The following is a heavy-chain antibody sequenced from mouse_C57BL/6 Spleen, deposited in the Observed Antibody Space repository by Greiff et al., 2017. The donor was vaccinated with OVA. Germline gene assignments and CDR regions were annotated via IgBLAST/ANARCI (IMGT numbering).Heavy chain of an antibody. CDR3: ARDGGQRGPMGGDFDY. J-gene: IGHJ2*01. CDR1: GFTFSDYY. V-gene: IGHV5-16*01. D-gene: IGHD3-3*01. Sequence: EVLLVESEGGLVQPGSSMKLSCTASGFTFSDYYMAWVRQVPEKGLEWVANINYDGSSTYYLDSLKSRFIISRDNAKNILYLQMSSLKSEDTATYYCARDGGQRGPMGGDFDYWGQGTTLTVSS. CDR2: INYDGSST.